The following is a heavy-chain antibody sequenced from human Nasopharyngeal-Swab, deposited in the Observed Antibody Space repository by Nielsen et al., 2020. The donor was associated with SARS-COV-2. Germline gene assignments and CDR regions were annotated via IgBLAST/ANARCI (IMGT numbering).Heavy chain of an antibody. J-gene: IGHJ4*02. CDR1: GFTFSSYA. Sequence: GGSLRLSCAASGFTFSSYAISWVRQAPGKGLEWVSVISGSDYSTYYADSVKGRFTISRDNSKNTLYLQMNSLRAEDTAVYYCARGNGSYYLYIWDNWGQGTLVTVSS. V-gene: IGHV3-23*01. CDR3: ARGNGSYYLYIWDN. CDR2: ISGSDYST. D-gene: IGHD1-26*01.